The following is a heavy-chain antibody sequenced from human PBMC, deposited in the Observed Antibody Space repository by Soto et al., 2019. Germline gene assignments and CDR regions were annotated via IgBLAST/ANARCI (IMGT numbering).Heavy chain of an antibody. CDR2: IYYSGST. CDR3: ARDVLWFGELSWFDP. CDR1: GGSISSGDYY. Sequence: SETLSLTCTVSGGSISSGDYYWSWIRQPPGKGLEWIGYIYYSGSTYYNPSLKSRVTISVDTSKNQFSLKLSSVTAADTAVYYCARDVLWFGELSWFDPWGQGTLATVSS. D-gene: IGHD3-10*01. V-gene: IGHV4-30-4*01. J-gene: IGHJ5*02.